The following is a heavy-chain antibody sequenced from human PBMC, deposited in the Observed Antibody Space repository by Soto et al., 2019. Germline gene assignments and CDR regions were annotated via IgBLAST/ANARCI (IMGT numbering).Heavy chain of an antibody. CDR2: IYHSGST. Sequence: SETLSLTCAVSGGSSSSGGYSWSWIRQPPGKGLEWIGYIYHSGSTYYNPSLKSRATISVDRSKNQFSLKLSSVTAADTAVYYCARAIGWFGELLGGYYFDYWGQGTLVTVSS. CDR1: GGSSSSGGYS. CDR3: ARAIGWFGELLGGYYFDY. J-gene: IGHJ4*02. D-gene: IGHD3-10*01. V-gene: IGHV4-30-2*01.